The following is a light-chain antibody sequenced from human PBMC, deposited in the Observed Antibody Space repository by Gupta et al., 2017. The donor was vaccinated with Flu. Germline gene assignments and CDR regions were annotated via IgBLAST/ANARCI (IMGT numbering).Light chain of an antibody. V-gene: IGLV1-44*01. CDR1: PSNIGSNS. Sequence: SPSNIGSNSVNWYQQLPGTAPKLLIHTNNERPSGVPDRFSGSKSGTSASLAISGLQSEDEADYYCAVWDDSLNGVVFGGGTKLTVL. J-gene: IGLJ3*02. CDR3: AVWDDSLNGVV. CDR2: TNN.